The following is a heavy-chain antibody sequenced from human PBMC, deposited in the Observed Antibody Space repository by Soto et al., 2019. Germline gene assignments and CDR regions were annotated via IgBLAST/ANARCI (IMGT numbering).Heavy chain of an antibody. V-gene: IGHV3-23*01. D-gene: IGHD3-10*01. CDR3: AKDRHYPRDYFHY. CDR2: VSANGQGI. CDR1: GFTFSSSA. Sequence: LRLSCAASGFTFSSSAISWVRQAPGKGLEWVSAVSANGQGIYYADSVRGRFTISRDNSKNTVFLHMDSLSAEDTAVYYCAKDRHYPRDYFHYWGQGTLVTVSS. J-gene: IGHJ4*02.